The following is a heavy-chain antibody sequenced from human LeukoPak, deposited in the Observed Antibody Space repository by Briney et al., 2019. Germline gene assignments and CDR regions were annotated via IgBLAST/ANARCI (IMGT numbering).Heavy chain of an antibody. Sequence: ASVKVSCKASGYTFTDFFVHWVRQAPRHGLEWMGWINPCSGGTDYVQNFQGRVTLTRDTSISTAYMELSRLASDDTAVYYCARDLTYFGSGSYYFDYWGQGALVTVSS. CDR1: GYTFTDFF. J-gene: IGHJ4*02. CDR2: INPCSGGT. V-gene: IGHV1-2*02. D-gene: IGHD3-10*01. CDR3: ARDLTYFGSGSYYFDY.